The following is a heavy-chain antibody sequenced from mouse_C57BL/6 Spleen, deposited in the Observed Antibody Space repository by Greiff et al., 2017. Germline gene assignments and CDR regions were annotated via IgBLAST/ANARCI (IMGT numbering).Heavy chain of an antibody. D-gene: IGHD1-1*01. V-gene: IGHV5-9*01. Sequence: DVMLVESGGGLVKPGGSLKLSCAASGFTFSSYTMSWVRQTPEKRLEWVATISGGGGNTYYPDSVKGRFTISRDNAKNTLYLQMSSLRSEDTALYYCASYYYGRDWYFDVWGTGTTVTVSS. J-gene: IGHJ1*03. CDR3: ASYYYGRDWYFDV. CDR2: ISGGGGNT. CDR1: GFTFSSYT.